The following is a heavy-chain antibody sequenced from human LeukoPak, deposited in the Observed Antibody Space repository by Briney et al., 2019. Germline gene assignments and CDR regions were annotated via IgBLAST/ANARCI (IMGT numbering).Heavy chain of an antibody. Sequence: PGGSLRLSCAASGFTFSSYSMNWVRQAPGKGLEWVSSISSSSYIYYADSVKGRFTISRDNAKNSLYLQMNSLRAEDTAVYYCAKDLTHYYYYMDVWGKGTTVTVSS. V-gene: IGHV3-21*01. CDR1: GFTFSSYS. CDR3: AKDLTHYYYYMDV. CDR2: ISSSSYI. J-gene: IGHJ6*03.